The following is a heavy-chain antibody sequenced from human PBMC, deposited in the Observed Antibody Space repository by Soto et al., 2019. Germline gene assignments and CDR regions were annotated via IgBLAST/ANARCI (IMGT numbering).Heavy chain of an antibody. CDR3: AKPVVAATPYYYYGMDV. CDR1: GFTFSSYA. V-gene: IGHV3-23*01. D-gene: IGHD2-15*01. Sequence: ESGGGLVQPGGSLRLSCAASGFTFSSYAMSWVRQAPGKGLEWVSAISGSGGSTYYADSVKGRFTISRDNSKNTLYLQMNSLRAEDTAVYYCAKPVVAATPYYYYGMDVWGQGTTVTVSS. CDR2: ISGSGGST. J-gene: IGHJ6*02.